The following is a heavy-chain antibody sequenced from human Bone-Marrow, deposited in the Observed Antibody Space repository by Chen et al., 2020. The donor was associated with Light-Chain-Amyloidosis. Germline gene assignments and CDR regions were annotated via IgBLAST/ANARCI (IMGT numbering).Heavy chain of an antibody. J-gene: IGHJ3*02. V-gene: IGHV3-23*04. D-gene: IGHD3-9*01. CDR3: AKDISYDDILPGYPADAFDI. CDR1: GCAFSSYA. CDR2: ISGSGGSR. Sequence: EVQLVESGGGLLQRGGSLRLSCAASGCAFSSYAMSWVRQAPGKGLEWVSTISGSGGSRYYGDSVKCRLTISRDNSKNALFLQMNSLRAEDTAVYYCAKDISYDDILPGYPADAFDIWGQGSMVTVSS.